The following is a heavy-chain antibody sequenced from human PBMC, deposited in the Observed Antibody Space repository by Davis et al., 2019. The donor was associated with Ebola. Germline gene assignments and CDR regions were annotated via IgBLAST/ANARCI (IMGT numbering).Heavy chain of an antibody. V-gene: IGHV4-59*08. J-gene: IGHJ4*02. CDR3: ARHSSGWSIGY. Sequence: MPSETLSLTCTVSGGSVTSYYRSWIRHSPVTGLEWIAYSSYIGSSNYTPSLKSRVTISVDMSKNQFSLKLTSVTAADTAVYYCARHSSGWSIGYWGQGTLVTVSS. CDR2: SSYIGSS. CDR1: GGSVTSYY. D-gene: IGHD6-19*01.